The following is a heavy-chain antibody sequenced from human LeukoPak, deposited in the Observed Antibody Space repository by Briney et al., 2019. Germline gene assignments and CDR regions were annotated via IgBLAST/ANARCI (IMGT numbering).Heavy chain of an antibody. V-gene: IGHV4-59*06. CDR1: GGSISSYY. CDR3: ARGEMATTYYFDY. Sequence: SETLSLTCTVSGGSISSYYWSWIRQHPGKGLEWIGYIYYSGSSYYNPSLKSRVTISVDTSKNQFSLKLTSVTAADTAVYYCARGEMATTYYFDYWGQGTLVTVSS. J-gene: IGHJ4*02. CDR2: IYYSGSS. D-gene: IGHD5-24*01.